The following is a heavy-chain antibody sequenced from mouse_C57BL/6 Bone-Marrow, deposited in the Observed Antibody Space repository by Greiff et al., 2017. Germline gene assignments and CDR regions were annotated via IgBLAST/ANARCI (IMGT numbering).Heavy chain of an antibody. D-gene: IGHD3-2*02. V-gene: IGHV1-81*01. CDR2: IYPRSGNT. CDR1: GYTFTSFG. Sequence: QVQLQQSGAELARPGASVKLSCKAPGYTFTSFGISWVKQRTGQGLEWIGEIYPRSGNTYYNEKFKGKATRTADKSSSTAYMELRSLTSEDSAVYFCARGGQLRPYYYDYWGQGTTLTVSS. CDR3: ARGGQLRPYYYDY. J-gene: IGHJ2*01.